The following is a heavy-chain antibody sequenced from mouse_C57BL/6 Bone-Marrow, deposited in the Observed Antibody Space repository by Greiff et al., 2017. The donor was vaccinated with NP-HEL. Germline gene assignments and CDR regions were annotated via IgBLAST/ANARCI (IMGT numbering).Heavy chain of an antibody. CDR1: GYTFTDYN. Sequence: VQLQQSGPELVKPGASVKMSCKASGYTFTDYNMHWVKQSHGKSLEWIGYINPNNGGTSYNQKFKGKATLTVNKSSSTAYMELRSLTSEDSAVYYCASGGNYGFSWFAYWGQGTLVTVSA. J-gene: IGHJ3*01. V-gene: IGHV1-22*01. CDR2: INPNNGGT. CDR3: ASGGNYGFSWFAY. D-gene: IGHD2-1*01.